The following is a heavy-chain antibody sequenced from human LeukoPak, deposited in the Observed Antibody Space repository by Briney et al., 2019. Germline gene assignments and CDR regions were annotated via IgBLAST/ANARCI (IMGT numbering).Heavy chain of an antibody. CDR3: AKDYYDSSGYYYDAFDI. CDR2: ISGSGGST. Sequence: GGSLRLSCAASGFTFSSYAMSWVRQAPGKGLEWVSAISGSGGSTYYADSVKGRFTISRDNSKNTLYLQMNSLRAEDTAVYYCAKDYYDSSGYYYDAFDIWGQGTMVTVPS. CDR1: GFTFSSYA. V-gene: IGHV3-23*01. J-gene: IGHJ3*02. D-gene: IGHD3-22*01.